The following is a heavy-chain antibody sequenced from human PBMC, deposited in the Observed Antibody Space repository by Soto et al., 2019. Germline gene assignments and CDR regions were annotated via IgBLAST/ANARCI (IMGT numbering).Heavy chain of an antibody. CDR3: ARDGTLYDSRAYYYLY. Sequence: SVKVSCKASGGTFSSYTITWVRQAPGQGLEWMGGITPMFGTPNYAEKFRGRVTITADESTSTAYRELRSRRSEDTAMYFCARDGTLYDSRAYYYLYWGQGTLVTVSS. CDR1: GGTFSSYT. V-gene: IGHV1-69*13. D-gene: IGHD3-22*01. J-gene: IGHJ4*02. CDR2: ITPMFGTP.